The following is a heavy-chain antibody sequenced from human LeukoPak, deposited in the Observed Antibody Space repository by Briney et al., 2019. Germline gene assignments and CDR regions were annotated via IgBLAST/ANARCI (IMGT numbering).Heavy chain of an antibody. CDR1: GGTISSYY. D-gene: IGHD2-2*01. Sequence: SETLSLTCTVSGGTISSYYCSWIRQPPGQGLEWMGYIYYSGSTNYNPSLKSRVTISVDTPKNQFSLKLSSVTAADTAVYYCARGLGYCSSTSCSHYYYYGMDVWGKGTTVTVSS. CDR3: ARGLGYCSSTSCSHYYYYGMDV. V-gene: IGHV4-59*01. J-gene: IGHJ6*04. CDR2: IYYSGST.